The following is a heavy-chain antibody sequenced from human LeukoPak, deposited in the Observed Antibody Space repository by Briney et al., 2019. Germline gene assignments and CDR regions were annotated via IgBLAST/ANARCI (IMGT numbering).Heavy chain of an antibody. Sequence: ASVKVSCKASGYTFTGYYMHWVRQAPGQGLEWMGWINPNSGGTNYAQKFQGRVTMTRDTSISTAYMELSRLRSDDTAVYYCARDPLALAAADYYFDYWGQGTLVTVSS. CDR3: ARDPLALAAADYYFDY. CDR1: GYTFTGYY. J-gene: IGHJ4*02. CDR2: INPNSGGT. V-gene: IGHV1-2*02. D-gene: IGHD6-13*01.